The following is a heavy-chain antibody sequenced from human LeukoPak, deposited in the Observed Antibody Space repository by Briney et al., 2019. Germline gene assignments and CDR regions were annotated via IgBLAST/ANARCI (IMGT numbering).Heavy chain of an antibody. CDR3: AKDREYDYIWRSYRIFDY. Sequence: GGSLRLSCAASGFTFSSYAMSWVRQAPGKGLEWVPAISGSGGSTYYADSVKGRFTISRDNSKNTLYLQMNSLRAEDTAVYYCAKDREYDYIWRSYRIFDYWGQGTLVTVSS. V-gene: IGHV3-23*01. CDR1: GFTFSSYA. CDR2: ISGSGGST. D-gene: IGHD3-16*02. J-gene: IGHJ4*02.